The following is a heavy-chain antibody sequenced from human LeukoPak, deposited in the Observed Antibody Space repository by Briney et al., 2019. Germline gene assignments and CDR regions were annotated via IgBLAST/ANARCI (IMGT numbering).Heavy chain of an antibody. J-gene: IGHJ3*02. CDR1: GYTFTGYY. Sequence: ASVKVSCKASGYTFTGYYMHWVRQAPGQGLEWMGWINPNSGGTNYAQKFQGRVTMTRDTSISTAYMELSRLRSDDTAVYYCATGLYVLLWFGDHDAFDIWGQGTMVTVSS. D-gene: IGHD3-10*01. CDR2: INPNSGGT. V-gene: IGHV1-2*02. CDR3: ATGLYVLLWFGDHDAFDI.